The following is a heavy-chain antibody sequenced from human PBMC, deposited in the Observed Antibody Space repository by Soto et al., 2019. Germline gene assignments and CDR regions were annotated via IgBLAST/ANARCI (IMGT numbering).Heavy chain of an antibody. Sequence: SETLSLTCTVSGGSISSGGYYWSWIRQHPGKGLEWIGYIYYSGSTYYNPSLKSRVTISVDTSKNQFSLKLSFVTAADTAVHYCAREVVGYCSGGSCYSARDYYGMDVWGQGTTVTVSS. J-gene: IGHJ6*02. CDR3: AREVVGYCSGGSCYSARDYYGMDV. D-gene: IGHD2-15*01. V-gene: IGHV4-31*03. CDR2: IYYSGST. CDR1: GGSISSGGYY.